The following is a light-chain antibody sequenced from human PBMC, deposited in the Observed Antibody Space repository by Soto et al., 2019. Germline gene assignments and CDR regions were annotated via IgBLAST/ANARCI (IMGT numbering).Light chain of an antibody. Sequence: EIVMTHSPSTLSVSPGERATLSCRVGHAVSSNFLAWYQQKPGQAPRLLIYVTSNRATGIPARFSGSGSGTDFTLTINNLDPEDFAVYYCQQRSNWPITFGQGTRLEIK. V-gene: IGKV3-11*01. CDR3: QQRSNWPIT. J-gene: IGKJ5*01. CDR1: HAVSSN. CDR2: VTS.